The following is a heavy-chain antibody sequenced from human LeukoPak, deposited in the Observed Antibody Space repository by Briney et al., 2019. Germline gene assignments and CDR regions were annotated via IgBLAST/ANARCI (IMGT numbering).Heavy chain of an antibody. CDR2: INQDGSEI. D-gene: IGHD2/OR15-2a*01. J-gene: IGHJ4*02. V-gene: IGHV3-7*01. Sequence: GGSLRLSCTTSGFTFSDHWMSWVRQAPGKGLEWVGNINQDGSEINYLESVKGRLSITRDNAKNSLFLHMNNLRVEDTAKYYCARVDGNIAYRPVDDWGQGTLVTVSS. CDR1: GFTFSDHW. CDR3: ARVDGNIAYRPVDD.